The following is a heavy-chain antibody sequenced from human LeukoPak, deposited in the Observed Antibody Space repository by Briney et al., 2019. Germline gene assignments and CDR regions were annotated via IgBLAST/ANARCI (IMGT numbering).Heavy chain of an antibody. CDR2: ITGSAGST. CDR3: AKSSYYDSSGYYREYYFDY. D-gene: IGHD3-22*01. V-gene: IGHV3-23*01. Sequence: SGGSLRLSCAGSGFTFSNYALSWVRQAPGKGLEWVSGITGSAGSTHYADSVKGRFTISRDNTKNTLYLQMNSLRAEDTAIYYCAKSSYYDSSGYYREYYFDYWGQGTLVTVSS. CDR1: GFTFSNYA. J-gene: IGHJ4*02.